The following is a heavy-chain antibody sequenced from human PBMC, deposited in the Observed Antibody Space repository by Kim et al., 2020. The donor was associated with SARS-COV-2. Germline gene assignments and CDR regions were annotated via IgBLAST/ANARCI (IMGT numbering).Heavy chain of an antibody. CDR3: ASPPARPDKPNSSSWSYYYYGMDA. J-gene: IGHJ6*02. CDR2: IIPIFGTA. CDR1: GGTFSSYA. D-gene: IGHD6-13*01. V-gene: IGHV1-69*13. Sequence: SVKVSCKASGGTFSSYAISWVRQAPGQGLEWMGGIIPIFGTANYAQKFQGRVTITADESTSTAYMELSSLRSEDTAVYYCASPPARPDKPNSSSWSYYYYGMDAWGQGTTVTVSS.